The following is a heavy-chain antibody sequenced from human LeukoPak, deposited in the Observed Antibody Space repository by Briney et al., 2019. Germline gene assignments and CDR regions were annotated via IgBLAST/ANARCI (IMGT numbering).Heavy chain of an antibody. CDR3: ARRPRGVIIKTWFDS. D-gene: IGHD3-10*01. CDR1: GFTFSSYS. J-gene: IGHJ5*01. CDR2: ISSSSSNI. Sequence: GGSLRLSCAASGFTFSSYSMNWVRQAPGKGLEWVSSISSSSSNIYYADSVKGRFTISRDNAKNSLYLQMNSLRVEDTAVYYCARRPRGVIIKTWFDSWGQGTLVTVSS. V-gene: IGHV3-21*01.